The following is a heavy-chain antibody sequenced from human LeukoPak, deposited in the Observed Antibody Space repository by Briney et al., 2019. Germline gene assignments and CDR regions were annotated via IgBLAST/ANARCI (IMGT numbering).Heavy chain of an antibody. CDR1: GSSISSYY. CDR2: IYYSGST. J-gene: IGHJ5*02. CDR3: ARDKGSIDP. D-gene: IGHD2-2*01. V-gene: IGHV4-59*01. Sequence: SETLSLTCTVSGSSISSYYWSWIQQPPGKGLEWIGYIYYSGSTNYNPSLKSRVTISVDTSKNQFSLKLSSVTAADTAVYYCARDKGSIDPWGQGTLVTVSS.